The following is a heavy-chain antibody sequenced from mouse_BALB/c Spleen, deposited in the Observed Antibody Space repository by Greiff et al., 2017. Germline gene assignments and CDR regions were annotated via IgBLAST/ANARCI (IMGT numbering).Heavy chain of an antibody. CDR3: ARGGYKWDFDY. D-gene: IGHD1-2*01. J-gene: IGHJ2*01. CDR2: ISSGGST. V-gene: IGHV5-6-5*01. Sequence: EVKLVESGGGLVKPGGSLKLSCAASGFTFSSYAMSWVRQTPEKRLEWVASISSGGSTYYPDSVKGRFTSSRDNARNNLYLQMSSLRSEDTAMYYCARGGYKWDFDYWGQGTTLTVSS. CDR1: GFTFSSYA.